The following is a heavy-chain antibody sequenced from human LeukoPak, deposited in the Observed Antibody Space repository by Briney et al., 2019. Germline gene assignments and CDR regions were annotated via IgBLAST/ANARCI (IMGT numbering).Heavy chain of an antibody. V-gene: IGHV3-48*03. Sequence: GGSLRLSCAASGFTFSSFEMNWVRQAPGKGLEGVSYISSSGTTIYYADSVKGRFTTSRDNAKNSLYLQMNSLKPEDTAVHYCARADYWGQGALVTVSS. CDR2: ISSSGTTI. CDR1: GFTFSSFE. J-gene: IGHJ4*02. CDR3: ARADY.